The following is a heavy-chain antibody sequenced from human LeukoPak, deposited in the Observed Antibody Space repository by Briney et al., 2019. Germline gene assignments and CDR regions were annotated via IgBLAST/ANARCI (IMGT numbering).Heavy chain of an antibody. V-gene: IGHV1-2*02. J-gene: IGHJ5*02. Sequence: ASVKVSCTASGYTFTGYYLHWVRQAPGQGLEWMGWIYPKTGGTSYAQKFQRRVTMTRDTSISTAYMALIGLRSDDTAVYYCAGPWDQVGFDPWGQGTLVSVSS. CDR1: GYTFTGYY. CDR2: IYPKTGGT. CDR3: AGPWDQVGFDP. D-gene: IGHD1-26*01.